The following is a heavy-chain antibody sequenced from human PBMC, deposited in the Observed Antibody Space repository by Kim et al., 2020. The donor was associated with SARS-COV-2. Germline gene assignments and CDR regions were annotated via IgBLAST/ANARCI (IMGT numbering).Heavy chain of an antibody. CDR3: AKDHFRGVITLFDY. D-gene: IGHD3-10*01. CDR1: GFTFDDYA. Sequence: GGSLRLSCAASGFTFDDYAMHWVRQAPGKGLEWVSGISWNSGSIGYADSVKGRFTISRDNAKNSLYLQMNSLRAEDTALYYCAKDHFRGVITLFDYWGQGTLVTVSS. J-gene: IGHJ4*02. CDR2: ISWNSGSI. V-gene: IGHV3-9*01.